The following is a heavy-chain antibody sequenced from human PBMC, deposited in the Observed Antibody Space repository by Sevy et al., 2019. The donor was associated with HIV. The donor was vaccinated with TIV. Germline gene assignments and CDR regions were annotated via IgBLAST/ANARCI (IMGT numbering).Heavy chain of an antibody. J-gene: IGHJ4*02. CDR2: LSYDGSNK. V-gene: IGHV3-30*18. D-gene: IGHD6-19*01. Sequence: GGSLRLSCAASGFIFSNYDMYWVRQAPGKGLEWVAVLSYDGSNKYYADSVRGRFTISRDNSENTLYLQMNSLRAEDTAAYYCAKKQNLGSGWYAGYFHYWGQGTLVTVSS. CDR1: GFIFSNYD. CDR3: AKKQNLGSGWYAGYFHY.